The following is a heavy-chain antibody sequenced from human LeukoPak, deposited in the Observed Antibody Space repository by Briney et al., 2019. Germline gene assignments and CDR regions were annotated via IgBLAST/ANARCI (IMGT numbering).Heavy chain of an antibody. Sequence: PGGSLRLSCAASGFTFDDYAMHWVRQAPGKGLEWVSLISWDGGSTYYADSVKGRFTISRDNSKNSLFLQMNSLRAEDTALYYCAKGPAARLFSYYYYYMDVWGKGTTVTVSS. V-gene: IGHV3-43D*03. J-gene: IGHJ6*03. CDR3: AKGPAARLFSYYYYYMDV. D-gene: IGHD6-6*01. CDR1: GFTFDDYA. CDR2: ISWDGGST.